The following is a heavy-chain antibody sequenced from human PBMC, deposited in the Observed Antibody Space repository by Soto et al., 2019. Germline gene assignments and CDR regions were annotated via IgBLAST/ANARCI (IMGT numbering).Heavy chain of an antibody. Sequence: GGSLRLSCAASGFTFSNAWMSWVRQAPGKGLEWVGRIKSKTDGGTTDYAAPVKGRFTISRDDSKNTLYLQMNSLKTEDTAVYYCTTYNRSSYCGGDCYPNFDYWGQGTLVTVSS. CDR1: GFTFSNAW. J-gene: IGHJ4*02. V-gene: IGHV3-15*01. CDR2: IKSKTDGGTT. D-gene: IGHD2-21*02. CDR3: TTYNRSSYCGGDCYPNFDY.